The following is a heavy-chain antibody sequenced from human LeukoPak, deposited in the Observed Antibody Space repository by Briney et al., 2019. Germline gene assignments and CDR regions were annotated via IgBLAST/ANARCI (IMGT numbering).Heavy chain of an antibody. CDR1: GGTFSSYA. CDR2: IIPIFGTA. V-gene: IGHV1-69*13. CDR3: ARGAHSSSWENYYYYGMDV. D-gene: IGHD6-13*01. J-gene: IGHJ6*02. Sequence: SVKVSCKASGGTFSSYAISWVRQAPGQGLEWMGGIIPIFGTANYAQKFQGRVTITADESTSTAYMELSSLRSEDTAVYYCARGAHSSSWENYYYYGMDVWGQGTTVTVSS.